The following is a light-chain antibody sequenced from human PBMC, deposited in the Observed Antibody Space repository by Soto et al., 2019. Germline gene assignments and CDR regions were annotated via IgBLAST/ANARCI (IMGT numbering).Light chain of an antibody. CDR1: QRVSRN. CDR3: QQYNNWPPWT. J-gene: IGKJ1*01. V-gene: IGKV3-15*01. Sequence: EIVLTQSPGTLSLSPGERATLSCRASQRVSRNLAWYQQKPGQAPRLLIYDASTRATGIPDRFSGSGSETEFTLTISSLQPEDYAIYYCQQYNNWPPWTFGQGTKVDIK. CDR2: DAS.